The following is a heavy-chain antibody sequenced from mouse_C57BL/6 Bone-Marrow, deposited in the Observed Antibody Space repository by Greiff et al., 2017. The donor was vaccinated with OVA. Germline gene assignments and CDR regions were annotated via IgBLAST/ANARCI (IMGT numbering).Heavy chain of an antibody. CDR1: GYTFTSYG. D-gene: IGHD2-3*01. CDR3: ARDGYYVWYFDG. Sequence: QVQLQQSGAELARPGASVKLSCKASGYTFTSYGISWVKQRTGQGLEWIGEIYPRSGNTYYNEKFKGKATLTADKSSSTAYMELRSLTSEDSAVYFCARDGYYVWYFDGWGTGTTVTVSS. J-gene: IGHJ1*03. CDR2: IYPRSGNT. V-gene: IGHV1-81*01.